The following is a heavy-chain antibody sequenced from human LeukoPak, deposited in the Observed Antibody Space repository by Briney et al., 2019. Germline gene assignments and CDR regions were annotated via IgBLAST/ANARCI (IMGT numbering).Heavy chain of an antibody. D-gene: IGHD6-13*01. J-gene: IGHJ4*02. CDR2: IIPIFGTA. CDR3: ASHEGYSSSWYEDY. CDR1: GGTFSSYA. Sequence: SVKVSCKASGGTFSSYAISWVRQAPGQGLEWMGGIIPIFGTANYAQKFQGRVTITADESTSTAYMELSSLRSEDTAVYYCASHEGYSSSWYEDYWGQGTLVTVSS. V-gene: IGHV1-69*13.